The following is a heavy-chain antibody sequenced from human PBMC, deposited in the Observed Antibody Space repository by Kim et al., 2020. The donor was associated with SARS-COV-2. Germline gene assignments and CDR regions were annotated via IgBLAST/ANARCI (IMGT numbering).Heavy chain of an antibody. Sequence: SETLSLTCTVSGGSISSGAYYWCWIRQPPGKGLEWIGYIYHTGSTSYNPSLESRIAISVDTSKNQFSLKVSSVTAADTAVYYCARGPIRGVITTFDYWGQGSLVTVSS. D-gene: IGHD3-10*01. V-gene: IGHV4-31*03. CDR1: GGSISSGAYY. CDR2: IYHTGST. CDR3: ARGPIRGVITTFDY. J-gene: IGHJ4*02.